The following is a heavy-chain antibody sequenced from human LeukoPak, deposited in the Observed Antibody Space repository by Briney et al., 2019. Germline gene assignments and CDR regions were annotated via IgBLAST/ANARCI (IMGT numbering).Heavy chain of an antibody. CDR3: ARERGGFWSGYFGY. V-gene: IGHV3-30*03. CDR2: ISSDASNK. J-gene: IGHJ4*02. CDR1: GFIFSSYV. Sequence: GRSLRLSCAASGFIFSSYVMHWVRQAPGKGLEWVALISSDASNKYYADSVRGRFTISRDNSKNTLYLQMNSLRAEDTAVYYCARERGGFWSGYFGYWGQGTLVTVSP. D-gene: IGHD3-3*01.